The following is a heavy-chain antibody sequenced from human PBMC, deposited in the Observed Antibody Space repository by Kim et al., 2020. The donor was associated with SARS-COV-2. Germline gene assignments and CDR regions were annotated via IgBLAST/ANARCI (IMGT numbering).Heavy chain of an antibody. J-gene: IGHJ6*02. CDR1: GFTFDDYA. V-gene: IGHV3-9*01. CDR2: ISWNSGSI. Sequence: GGSLRLSCAASGFTFDDYAMHWVRQAPGKGLEWVSGISWNSGSIGYADSVKGRFTISRDNAKNSLYLQMNSLRAEDTALYYCATLPDDSGYYSGVDVWGQGTTVTVSS. D-gene: IGHD3-22*01. CDR3: ATLPDDSGYYSGVDV.